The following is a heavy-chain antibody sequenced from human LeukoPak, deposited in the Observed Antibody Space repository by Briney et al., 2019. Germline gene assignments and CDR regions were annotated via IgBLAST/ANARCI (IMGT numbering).Heavy chain of an antibody. CDR1: GGAISSTSYY. V-gene: IGHV4-39*01. CDR2: TYYSGSTEST. Sequence: SETLSLTCTVSGGAISSTSYYWGWIRQPPGKGLEWVGSTYYSGSTESTYYTPSLKSRVTISVDTSKNQFSLTLSAVPAADAAVYHCTRRGSGLPLHYWGQGTLVSVSS. D-gene: IGHD3-3*01. J-gene: IGHJ4*02. CDR3: TRRGSGLPLHY.